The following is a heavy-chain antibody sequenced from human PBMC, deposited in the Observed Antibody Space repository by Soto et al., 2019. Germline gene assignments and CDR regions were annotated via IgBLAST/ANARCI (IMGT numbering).Heavy chain of an antibody. CDR1: GGTFSNYP. CDR3: ARGLYCGGGCYSHFDY. D-gene: IGHD2-21*02. CDR2: IIPIFGTT. J-gene: IGHJ4*02. Sequence: VRLVQSGAEVKKPGSSVKVSCKASGGTFSNYPFIWVRQAPGQGLDWMGGIIPIFGTTDYGQRFQGRVTITADEPTNTAYMELSSLRSDDTAVYYCARGLYCGGGCYSHFDYWGQGTLVTVSS. V-gene: IGHV1-69*01.